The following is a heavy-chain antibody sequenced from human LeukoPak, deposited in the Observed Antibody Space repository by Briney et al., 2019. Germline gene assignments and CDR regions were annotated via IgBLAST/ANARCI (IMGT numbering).Heavy chain of an antibody. D-gene: IGHD3-10*01. CDR3: VREPPYGQDSDY. J-gene: IGHJ4*02. V-gene: IGHV4-30-4*01. Sequence: PSQTLSLTCTVSGDSIGSGEYYWTWIRQAPGKGLEWIGYIYYSGSTNYNPSVKSRVAISIDTSKNQFSLKLSSVTAADTAVYYCVREPPYGQDSDYWGQGTLVTVSS. CDR2: IYYSGST. CDR1: GDSIGSGEYY.